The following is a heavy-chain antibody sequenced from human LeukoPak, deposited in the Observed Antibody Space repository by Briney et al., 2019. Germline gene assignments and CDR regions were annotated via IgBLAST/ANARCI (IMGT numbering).Heavy chain of an antibody. Sequence: ASVKVSSKASGYTFTSYGISWVRQAPGQGLEWMGWISAYNGNTNYAQKLQGRVTMTTGTSTSTAYMELRSLRSDDTAVYYCARVSNYDYVWGSYPIDYWGQGTLVTVSS. V-gene: IGHV1-18*01. CDR3: ARVSNYDYVWGSYPIDY. CDR2: ISAYNGNT. J-gene: IGHJ4*02. D-gene: IGHD3-16*02. CDR1: GYTFTSYG.